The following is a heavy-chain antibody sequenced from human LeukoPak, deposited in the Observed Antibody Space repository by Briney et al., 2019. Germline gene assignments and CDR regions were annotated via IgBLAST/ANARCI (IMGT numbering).Heavy chain of an antibody. V-gene: IGHV3-74*01. J-gene: IGHJ4*02. D-gene: IGHD3-10*01. CDR1: GFTFSSYW. Sequence: PGGSLRLSCAASGFTFSSYWMHWVRQAPGKGLVWVSRINSDGSSTSYADSVKGRFTISRDTAKNTLYLQMNSLRAEHRAVYYCARGMRITMVRGVIPHDYWGQGTLVTVSS. CDR3: ARGMRITMVRGVIPHDY. CDR2: INSDGSST.